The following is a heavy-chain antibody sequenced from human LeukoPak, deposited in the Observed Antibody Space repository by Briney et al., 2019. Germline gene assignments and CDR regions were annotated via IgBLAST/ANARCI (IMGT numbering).Heavy chain of an antibody. Sequence: SGGSLRLSCAASGFTFSSYSMNWVRQAPGKGLEWVSSISSSSSYIYYADSVKGRFTISRDDAKNSLYLQMNSLRAEDTAVYYCARDHNYDFWSGHILDYWGQGTLVTVSS. CDR1: GFTFSSYS. CDR3: ARDHNYDFWSGHILDY. J-gene: IGHJ4*02. V-gene: IGHV3-21*01. CDR2: ISSSSSYI. D-gene: IGHD3-3*01.